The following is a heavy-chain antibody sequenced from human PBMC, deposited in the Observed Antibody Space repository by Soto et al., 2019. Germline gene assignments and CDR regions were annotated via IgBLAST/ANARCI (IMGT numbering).Heavy chain of an antibody. CDR2: INGDGSST. V-gene: IGHV3-74*01. J-gene: IGHJ4*02. CDR1: GFTFSSYW. CDR3: ARGGLYFDS. Sequence: GGSLRLSCAASGFTFSSYWMHWVRQTPGKGLVWVSRINGDGSSTYYADSVTGRFTISRDNAKNTLYLQMNSLRAEDTAVYYCARGGLYFDSWGQGTLVTVSS.